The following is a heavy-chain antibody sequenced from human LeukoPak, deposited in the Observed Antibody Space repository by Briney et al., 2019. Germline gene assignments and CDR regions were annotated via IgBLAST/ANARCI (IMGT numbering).Heavy chain of an antibody. CDR1: GFTFSSYW. CDR2: ISGDESST. CDR3: AGESTLDRGLVYY. Sequence: AGGSLRLSCAVSGFTFSSYWMHWVRQAPGKGLVWLSRISGDESSTSYADSVKGRFTISRDNAKNTLFLQMNSLRAEDTAVYYCAGESTLDRGLVYYWGQGALVTVSS. D-gene: IGHD3-10*01. V-gene: IGHV3-74*01. J-gene: IGHJ4*02.